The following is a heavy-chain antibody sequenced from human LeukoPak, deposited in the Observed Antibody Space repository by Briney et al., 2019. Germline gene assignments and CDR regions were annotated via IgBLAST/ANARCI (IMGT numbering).Heavy chain of an antibody. D-gene: IGHD3-10*01. J-gene: IGHJ4*02. Sequence: PPETLSLTRALSVGSICVYNWSSVPESPGEGVGWSGYIYDRGSTNYNPSLKSRVTISVDTSKNQFSLKLSSVTAADTAVYYCARAYGSGSIDDWGQGTLVTVSS. CDR2: IYDRGST. V-gene: IGHV4-59*01. CDR3: ARAYGSGSIDD. CDR1: VGSICVYN.